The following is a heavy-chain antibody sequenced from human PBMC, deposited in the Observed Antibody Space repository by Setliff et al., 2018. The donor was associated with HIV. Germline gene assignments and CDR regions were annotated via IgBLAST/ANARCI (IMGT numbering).Heavy chain of an antibody. Sequence: PGGSLRLSCAASGFTFSDYYMSWIRQAPGKGLEWVSYISRSGTIIYYADSVKGRFTISRDNAKNSLYLQMNSLRAEDTAVYYCVKDLLGWSFDYWGHGMLVTVSS. CDR1: GFTFSDYY. V-gene: IGHV3-11*04. CDR2: ISRSGTII. J-gene: IGHJ4*01. D-gene: IGHD2-15*01. CDR3: VKDLLGWSFDY.